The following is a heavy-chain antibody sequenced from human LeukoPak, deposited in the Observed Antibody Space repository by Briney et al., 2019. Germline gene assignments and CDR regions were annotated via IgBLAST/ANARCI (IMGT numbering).Heavy chain of an antibody. J-gene: IGHJ5*02. Sequence: GGSLRFSCAASGFTFSSYFMTWVRQAPGKGLEWVSTISRSGDSTYYEDSVKGRFTISRDNSKNTLYLQMNSLRAEDTAVYYCAKGGDTSCHGCWFDPWGQGTLVTVSS. D-gene: IGHD2-2*01. V-gene: IGHV3-23*01. CDR2: ISRSGDST. CDR3: AKGGDTSCHGCWFDP. CDR1: GFTFSSYF.